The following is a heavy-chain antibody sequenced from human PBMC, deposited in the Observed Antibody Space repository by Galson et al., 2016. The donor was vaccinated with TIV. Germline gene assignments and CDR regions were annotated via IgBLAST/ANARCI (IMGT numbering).Heavy chain of an antibody. V-gene: IGHV3-7*04. D-gene: IGHD6-19*01. CDR2: IKEDGSDI. CDR3: ARGSGWTSDY. Sequence: SLRLSCAASGFTSGPYWMNWVRQAPGKGLEWVAIIKEDGSDIDYVDSVKGRFTISRDDASTSVYLQMNSLRAEDTAVYCCARGSGWTSDYWGQGTLVTVSS. CDR1: GFTSGPYW. J-gene: IGHJ4*02.